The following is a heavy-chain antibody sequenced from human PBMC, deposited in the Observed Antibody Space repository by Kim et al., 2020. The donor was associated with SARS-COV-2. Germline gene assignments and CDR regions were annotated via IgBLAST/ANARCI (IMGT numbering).Heavy chain of an antibody. J-gene: IGHJ4*02. V-gene: IGHV4-59*09. D-gene: IGHD3-10*01. Sequence: LKSRVTISVDTSKNQFSLKLSSVTAADTAVYYCARGLDYYGSGSYSHFDYWGQGTLVTVSS. CDR3: ARGLDYYGSGSYSHFDY.